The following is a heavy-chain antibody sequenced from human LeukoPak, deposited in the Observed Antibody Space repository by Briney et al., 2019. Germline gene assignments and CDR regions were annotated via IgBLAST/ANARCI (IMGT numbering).Heavy chain of an antibody. Sequence: SETLSLTCTVSGGSIRSYYWSWIRQPAGKGLEWIGRIYISGSTYYHPSLKSRVSISVDTSKNQFSLKLSSVTAADTAVYYCARDRDGYNLDAFDIWGQGTMVTVSS. CDR2: IYISGST. V-gene: IGHV4-4*07. CDR3: ARDRDGYNLDAFDI. CDR1: GGSIRSYY. D-gene: IGHD5-24*01. J-gene: IGHJ3*02.